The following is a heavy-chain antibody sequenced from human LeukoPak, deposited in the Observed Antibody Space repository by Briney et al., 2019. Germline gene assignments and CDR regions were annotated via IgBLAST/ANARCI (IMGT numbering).Heavy chain of an antibody. D-gene: IGHD2-15*01. CDR2: ISSSSSYI. V-gene: IGHV3-21*01. Sequence: PGGSLRLSCAGSGFTFDIYAIHWVRQAPGKGLEWVSSISSSSSYIYYADSVKGRFTISRDNAKDSLYLQMNSLRAEDTAVYYCARSVDYSYYYYYGMDVWGQGTTVTVSS. CDR1: GFTFDIYA. J-gene: IGHJ6*02. CDR3: ARSVDYSYYYYYGMDV.